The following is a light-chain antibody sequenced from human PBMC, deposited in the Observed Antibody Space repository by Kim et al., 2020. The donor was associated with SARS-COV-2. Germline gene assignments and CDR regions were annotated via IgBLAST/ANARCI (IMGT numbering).Light chain of an antibody. CDR3: KQYNKWPLT. Sequence: VSPGERATLSCRASQSVSSHSAWYKHKPGQAPRVLIYGASTRATGIPARFSGSGSGTEFTLTISSLQSEDFAVYYCKQYNKWPLTFGGGTKVDIK. CDR1: QSVSSH. V-gene: IGKV3-15*01. J-gene: IGKJ4*01. CDR2: GAS.